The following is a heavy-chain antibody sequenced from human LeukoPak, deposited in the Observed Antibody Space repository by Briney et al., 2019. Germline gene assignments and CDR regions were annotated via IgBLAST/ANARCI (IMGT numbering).Heavy chain of an antibody. CDR1: GFTFSTYW. CDR3: ARGAHSSVWEYFFYYMDV. D-gene: IGHD5/OR15-5a*01. Sequence: GGSLRLSCVDSGFTFSTYWISWVPQAPAKGLEWLANIKHDGSEKFSVDSAKGRFTISRDNAKNSLYLQMNSLRAEDTAVYYCARGAHSSVWEYFFYYMDVWGKGTTVIVSS. J-gene: IGHJ6*03. V-gene: IGHV3-7*04. CDR2: IKHDGSEK.